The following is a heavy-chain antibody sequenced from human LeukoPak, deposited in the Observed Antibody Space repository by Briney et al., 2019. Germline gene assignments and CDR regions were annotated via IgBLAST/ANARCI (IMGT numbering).Heavy chain of an antibody. CDR2: ISDNGGET. D-gene: IGHD3-22*01. V-gene: IGHV3-23*01. CDR3: ATDRERDPSVYYLV. J-gene: IGHJ4*02. CDR1: GFTFTEYA. Sequence: GGSLRLSCAASGFTFTEYAMSWVRQAPEKGLEWISTISDNGGETYYADSVKGRFAISRDNSKNTLFLQMNSLRAEDSAVYYCATDRERDPSVYYLVGGQGTLITVSS.